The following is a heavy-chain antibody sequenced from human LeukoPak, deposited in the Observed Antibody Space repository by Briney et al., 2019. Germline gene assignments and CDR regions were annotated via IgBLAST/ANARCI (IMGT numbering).Heavy chain of an antibody. V-gene: IGHV3-23*01. CDR2: ISGSGGST. D-gene: IGHD3-3*01. J-gene: IGHJ4*02. Sequence: GGSLRLSCAASGCTFSSYAMSWVRQAPGKGLEWVSAISGSGGSTYYADSVEGRFTISRDSSKNTLYLQMNSLRADDTAVYYCAKDSHITIFGVIDVWGQGTLVNVSS. CDR3: AKDSHITIFGVIDV. CDR1: GCTFSSYA.